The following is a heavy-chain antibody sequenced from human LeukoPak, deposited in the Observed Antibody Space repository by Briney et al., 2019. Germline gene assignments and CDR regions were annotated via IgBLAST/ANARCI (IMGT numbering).Heavy chain of an antibody. Sequence: PGGSLRLSCEASGFTFSSFAMTWVRQAPGKGREWVSSITGSHGRTYNTDSVKGRYTISRDNSQNTLYLQMNSLRAEDTAVYYCTKDPNGDYVGAFDPWGQGTLVTVSS. CDR3: TKDPNGDYVGAFDP. CDR2: ITGSHGRT. V-gene: IGHV3-23*01. D-gene: IGHD4-17*01. J-gene: IGHJ5*02. CDR1: GFTFSSFA.